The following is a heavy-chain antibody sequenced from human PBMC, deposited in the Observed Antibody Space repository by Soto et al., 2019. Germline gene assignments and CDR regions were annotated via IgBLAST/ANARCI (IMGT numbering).Heavy chain of an antibody. CDR1: GSTFSSYE. J-gene: IGHJ6*02. V-gene: IGHV3-48*03. D-gene: IGHD3-3*01. CDR3: ARDLLHYDFWSGYSAYLYYGMDV. CDR2: ISDSGGTV. Sequence: GTLRPSGTASGSTFSSYEMNWVRQAAGQGLEWVSCISDSGGTVYYADSVKVRFTVSRDNAQNSVYLQMNSLRTEDTAVYYCARDLLHYDFWSGYSAYLYYGMDVWGPGTKVTVSS.